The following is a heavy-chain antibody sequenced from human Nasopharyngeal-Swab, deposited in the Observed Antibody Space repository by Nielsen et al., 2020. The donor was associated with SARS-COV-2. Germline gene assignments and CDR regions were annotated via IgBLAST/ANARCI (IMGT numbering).Heavy chain of an antibody. J-gene: IGHJ6*02. D-gene: IGHD3-10*01. CDR3: ARGITMVQGVIITNYYYGMDV. CDR2: IWYEGSNK. Sequence: GGSLRLSCAASGFTFSSYGMRWVRQAPGKGLEWVAVIWYEGSNKYYADSVKGRFTISRDNSKNTLYLQMNSLRAEDTAVYYCARGITMVQGVIITNYYYGMDVWGQGTTVTVSS. CDR1: GFTFSSYG. V-gene: IGHV3-33*01.